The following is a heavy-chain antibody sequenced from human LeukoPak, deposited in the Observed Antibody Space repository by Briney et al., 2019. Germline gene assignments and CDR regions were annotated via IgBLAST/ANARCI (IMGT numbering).Heavy chain of an antibody. Sequence: SETLSLTCTVSGGSITSSSYYWGWIRQPPGKGLEWIGTIYYSGSTYYNPSLRSRVTISVDTSKNQVSLRLSSVTAADTAVYYCARHPTRGYYDNRMDRVDYWGQGTLVTVSS. V-gene: IGHV4-39*01. CDR2: IYYSGST. D-gene: IGHD3-22*01. J-gene: IGHJ4*02. CDR3: ARHPTRGYYDNRMDRVDY. CDR1: GGSITSSSYY.